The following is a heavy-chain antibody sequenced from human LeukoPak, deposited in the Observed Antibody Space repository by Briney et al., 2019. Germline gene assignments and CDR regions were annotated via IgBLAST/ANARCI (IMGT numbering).Heavy chain of an antibody. CDR3: ARDTAMIIGLTF. CDR1: GVSITSYSHN. D-gene: IGHD5-18*01. Sequence: PSEPLSLTCTVSGVSITSYSHNYDWIRQPPGKGLEWIGGFHFSGAINYNPSLKSRVTIFVDTSKKQISLKLNSVTAADTAVYYCARDTAMIIGLTFWGQGTLVTVSS. CDR2: FHFSGAI. J-gene: IGHJ4*02. V-gene: IGHV4-39*02.